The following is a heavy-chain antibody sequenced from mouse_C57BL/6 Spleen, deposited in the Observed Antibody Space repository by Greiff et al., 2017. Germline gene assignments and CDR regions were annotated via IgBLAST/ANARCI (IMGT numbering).Heavy chain of an antibody. CDR3: ARWTYYGNYDWYFDV. J-gene: IGHJ1*03. CDR1: GYAFSSSW. D-gene: IGHD2-10*01. V-gene: IGHV1-82*01. CDR2: IYPGDGDT. Sequence: QVQLQQSGPELVKPGASVKISCKASGYAFSSSWMNWVKQRPGKGLEWVGRIYPGDGDTNYNGKFKGKATLTADKSSSTAYMQLSSLTSEDSAVYCCARWTYYGNYDWYFDVWGTGTTVTVSS.